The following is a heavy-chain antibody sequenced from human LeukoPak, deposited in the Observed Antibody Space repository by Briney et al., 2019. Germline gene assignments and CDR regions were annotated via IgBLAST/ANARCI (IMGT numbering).Heavy chain of an antibody. CDR3: ARYTPRYCSSTSCYYFDY. CDR1: GYSISSGYY. V-gene: IGHV4-38-2*01. D-gene: IGHD2-2*01. J-gene: IGHJ4*02. CDR2: IYHSGST. Sequence: SETLSLTCAVSGYSISSGYYCGWIRQPPGKGLEWIGRIYHSGSTYYNPSLKSRVTISVDTSKNQFSLRLSSVTAADTAVYYCARYTPRYCSSTSCYYFDYWGQGTLVTVSS.